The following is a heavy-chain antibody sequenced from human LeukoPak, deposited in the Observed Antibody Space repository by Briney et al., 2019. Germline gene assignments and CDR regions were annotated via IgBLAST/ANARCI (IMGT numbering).Heavy chain of an antibody. D-gene: IGHD3-9*01. CDR2: TKQDGSEK. CDR3: ARERGATILRYFDWGLDY. CDR1: GFTFSSDW. Sequence: GGSLRLSCAASGFTFSSDWMSWDRQAPGKGLEWVANTKQDGSEKYYVDSVKGRFTISRDNAKNSLYLQMNSLRAEDTAVYYCARERGATILRYFDWGLDYWGQGTLVTVSS. V-gene: IGHV3-7*01. J-gene: IGHJ4*02.